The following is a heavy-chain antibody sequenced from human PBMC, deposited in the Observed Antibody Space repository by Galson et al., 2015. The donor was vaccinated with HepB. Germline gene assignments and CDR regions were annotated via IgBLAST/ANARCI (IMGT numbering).Heavy chain of an antibody. V-gene: IGHV3-7*03. J-gene: IGHJ6*02. CDR1: GFTFSRYW. CDR2: IKQDGSEK. D-gene: IGHD3-3*01. CDR3: ARVADFWSGYPSPHYYYYGMDV. Sequence: SLRLSCAASGFTFSRYWMSWVRQAPGKGLEWVANIKQDGSEKYYVDSVKGRFTISRDNAKNSLYLQMNSLRAEDTAVYYCARVADFWSGYPSPHYYYYGMDVWGQGTTVTVSS.